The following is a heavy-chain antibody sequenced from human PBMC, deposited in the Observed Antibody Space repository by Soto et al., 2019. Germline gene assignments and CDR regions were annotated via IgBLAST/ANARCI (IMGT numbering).Heavy chain of an antibody. CDR1: GGSVSSGSYY. CDR3: ARVTVPAANPKFDP. V-gene: IGHV4-61*01. Sequence: SETLSLTCTVSGGSVSSGSYYWSWIRQPPGKGLEWIGYIYYSGSTNYNPSLKSRVTISVDTSKNQFSLKLSSVTAADTAVYYCARVTVPAANPKFDPWGQGALVTVSS. CDR2: IYYSGST. D-gene: IGHD2-2*01. J-gene: IGHJ5*02.